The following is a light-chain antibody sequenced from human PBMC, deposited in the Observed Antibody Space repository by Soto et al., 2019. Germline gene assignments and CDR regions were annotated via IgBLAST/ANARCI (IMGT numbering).Light chain of an antibody. J-gene: IGKJ2*01. CDR3: QQYGSSSYT. CDR2: SAS. CDR1: QSVSISS. Sequence: EIVLTQSPGTLSLSPGERATLSCRASQSVSISSLAWYQQKPGQAPRLLIYSASSRATGIPDRFSGSGSGTDFTLTISRLEPEDFAVYYCQQYGSSSYTFGQVTNLEIK. V-gene: IGKV3-20*01.